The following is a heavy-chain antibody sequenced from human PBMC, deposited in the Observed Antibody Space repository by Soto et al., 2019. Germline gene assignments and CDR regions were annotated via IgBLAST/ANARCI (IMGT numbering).Heavy chain of an antibody. CDR2: INPSSGGT. D-gene: IGHD1-7*01. V-gene: IGHV1-2*02. CDR3: ARKLELRGSYYYYYDMDV. J-gene: IGHJ6*02. Sequence: ASVKVSCKASGYTFTDYYMHWVRQAPGQGLEWMGWINPSSGGTNYAQKFQGRVTMTRDTSISTAYMELSRLRSDDTAVYYCARKLELRGSYYYYYDMDVWGQGNPGHRLL. CDR1: GYTFTDYY.